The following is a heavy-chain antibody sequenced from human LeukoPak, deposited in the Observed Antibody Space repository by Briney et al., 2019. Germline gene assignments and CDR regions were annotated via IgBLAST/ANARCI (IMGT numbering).Heavy chain of an antibody. V-gene: IGHV3-9*01. CDR2: INGNSASI. J-gene: IGHJ4*02. CDR1: GFTFDHYA. Sequence: PGGSLRLSYAASGFTFDHYAMHWVRQAPGKGLEWVSGINGNSASIAYAYSVRGRFTISRDNAKNSLYLQMNSLRAEDTALYYCAKDINFDYYDTSGPTLDYTSGFDYWGQGTLVTVSS. CDR3: AKDINFDYYDTSGPTLDYTSGFDY. D-gene: IGHD3-22*01.